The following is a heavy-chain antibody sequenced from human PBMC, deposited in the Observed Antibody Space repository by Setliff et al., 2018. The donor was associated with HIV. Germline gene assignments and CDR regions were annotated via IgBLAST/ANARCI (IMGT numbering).Heavy chain of an antibody. V-gene: IGHV4-59*01. J-gene: IGHJ3*01. D-gene: IGHD1-26*01. CDR2: IYIGST. CDR3: ARDHELGAFDL. Sequence: SETLSLTCTVSGGSISSYYWSWIRQPPGKGLEWIGHIYIGSTNYNPSLKSRVTIQIDRSNNHFSLNLRSATTADTAVYFCARDHELGAFDLWGQGTMVTVSS. CDR1: GGSISSYY.